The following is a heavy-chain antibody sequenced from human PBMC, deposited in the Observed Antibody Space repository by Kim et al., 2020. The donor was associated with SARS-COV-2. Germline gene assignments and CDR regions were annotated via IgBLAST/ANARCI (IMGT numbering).Heavy chain of an antibody. J-gene: IGHJ4*02. CDR1: GFTFSSYT. V-gene: IGHV3-21*01. CDR3: ARDKVGATSTRFFDY. Sequence: GGSLRLSCAASGFTFSSYTMNWVRQAPGKGLEWVSSISSTSSYIYYADSVKGRFTISRDNAKNSLYLQMNSLRAEDTAVYYCARDKVGATSTRFFDYWGQGTLGTVSP. CDR2: ISSTSSYI. D-gene: IGHD1-26*01.